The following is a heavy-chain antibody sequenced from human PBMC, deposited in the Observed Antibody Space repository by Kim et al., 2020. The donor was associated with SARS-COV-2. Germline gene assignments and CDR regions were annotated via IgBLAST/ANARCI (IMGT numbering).Heavy chain of an antibody. CDR1: GFTFSSYS. D-gene: IGHD6-6*01. CDR3: ARVRGIAARNIYYFDY. CDR2: ISSSSSTI. J-gene: IGHJ4*02. V-gene: IGHV3-48*04. Sequence: GGSLRLSCAASGFTFSSYSMNWVRQAPGKGLEWVSYISSSSSTIYYADSVKGRFTISRDNAKNSLYLQMNSLRAEDTAVYYCARVRGIAARNIYYFDYWGQGTLVTVSS.